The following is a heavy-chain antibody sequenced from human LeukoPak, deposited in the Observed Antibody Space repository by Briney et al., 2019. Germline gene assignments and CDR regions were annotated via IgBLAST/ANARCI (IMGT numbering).Heavy chain of an antibody. CDR3: AREAGSGSYYPFDY. Sequence: ASVKVSCKASGYTFINYGISWVRQAPGHGLECMGWISAYNGDTNYAQKFQGRVTISTDTSTSTAYMELRNLRSDDTAVYYCAREAGSGSYYPFDYWGQGTLVTVSS. CDR1: GYTFINYG. CDR2: ISAYNGDT. J-gene: IGHJ4*02. D-gene: IGHD3-10*01. V-gene: IGHV1-18*01.